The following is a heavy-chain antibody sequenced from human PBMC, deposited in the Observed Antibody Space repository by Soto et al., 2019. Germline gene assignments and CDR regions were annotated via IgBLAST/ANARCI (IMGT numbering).Heavy chain of an antibody. V-gene: IGHV1-46*01. CDR3: ARWNYYDSSGYYYFDY. CDR2: INASDGST. J-gene: IGHJ4*02. CDR1: GYTFTSYY. Sequence: ASVKVSCKASGYTFTSYYMHWVRQAPGQGLEWMGIINASDGSTSYAQKLQGRVTMTTDTSTSTAYMELRSLRSDDTAVYYCARWNYYDSSGYYYFDYWGQGTLVTVSS. D-gene: IGHD3-22*01.